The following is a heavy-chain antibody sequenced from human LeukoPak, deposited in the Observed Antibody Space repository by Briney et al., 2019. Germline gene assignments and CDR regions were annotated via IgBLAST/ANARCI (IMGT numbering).Heavy chain of an antibody. V-gene: IGHV3-7*01. J-gene: IGHJ4*02. CDR1: GFTFSSYW. Sequence: GGSLRLSCAASGFTFSSYWMSWVRQAPGKGLEWVANIKQDGSEKYYVDSVKGRFTISRDNAKNSLYLQMNSLRAEDTAVYYCTKGGYSGYDLAYWGQGTLVTVSS. CDR3: TKGGYSGYDLAY. D-gene: IGHD5-12*01. CDR2: IKQDGSEK.